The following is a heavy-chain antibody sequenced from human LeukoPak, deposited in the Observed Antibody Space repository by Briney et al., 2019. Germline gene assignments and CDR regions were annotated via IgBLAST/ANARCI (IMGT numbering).Heavy chain of an antibody. V-gene: IGHV4-30-2*01. J-gene: IGHJ4*02. CDR1: GGSISSGGYS. Sequence: SETLSLTCAGSGGSISSGGYSWSWIRQPPGKGLEWIGYIYHSGSTYYNPSLKSRVTISVDRSKNQFSLKLSSVTAADTAVYYCARVVVGYDFWSGYYMPYYFDYWGQGTLVTVSS. D-gene: IGHD3-3*01. CDR3: ARVVVGYDFWSGYYMPYYFDY. CDR2: IYHSGST.